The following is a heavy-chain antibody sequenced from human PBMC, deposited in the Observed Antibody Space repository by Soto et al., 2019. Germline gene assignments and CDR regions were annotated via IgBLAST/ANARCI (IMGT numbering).Heavy chain of an antibody. J-gene: IGHJ4*02. D-gene: IGHD3-10*01. CDR1: GFVFRNDW. CDR2: IKSNFDGGTT. Sequence: EVQLVESGGGLVKPGGSLRLSCAASGFVFRNDWMSWARQAPGKGLEWLGRIKSNFDGGTTDYGAPAKGRFTFSRDDSRNTLYLQLDTLRTHDTAVYYCSTGFGENGESYWGQGTLVTVSS. CDR3: STGFGENGESY. V-gene: IGHV3-15*01.